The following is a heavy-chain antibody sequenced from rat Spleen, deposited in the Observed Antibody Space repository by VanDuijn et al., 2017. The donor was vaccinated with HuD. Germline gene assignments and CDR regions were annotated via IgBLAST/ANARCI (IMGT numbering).Heavy chain of an antibody. CDR2: LSTGGGNT. V-gene: IGHV5-25*01. CDR3: VTHFDVSYPFVY. CDR1: GFTFSNYY. Sequence: EVQLVESGGGLVQPGRSLKLSCAASGFTFSNYYMAWVRQAPTKGLEWVASLSTGGGNTYYPDSVKGRFTISRDNTKTTLYLQIDSLRSEDTATYYCVTHFDVSYPFVYWGQGTLVTVSS. D-gene: IGHD1-12*02. J-gene: IGHJ3*01.